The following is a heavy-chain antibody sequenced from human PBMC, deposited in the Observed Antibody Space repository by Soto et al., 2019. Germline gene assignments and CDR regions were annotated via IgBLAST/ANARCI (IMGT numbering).Heavy chain of an antibody. J-gene: IGHJ4*02. V-gene: IGHV4-30-4*01. CDR1: GGSISSGDYY. CDR2: IYYSGST. D-gene: IGHD3-10*01. CDR3: ARDHYGSGSYNY. Sequence: SETLSLTCTVSGGSISSGDYYWSWIRQPPGKGLEWIGYIYYSGSTYYNPSLKSRVTISVDTSKNLFSLKLSSVTAADTAVYYCARDHYGSGSYNYWGQGTLVTVSS.